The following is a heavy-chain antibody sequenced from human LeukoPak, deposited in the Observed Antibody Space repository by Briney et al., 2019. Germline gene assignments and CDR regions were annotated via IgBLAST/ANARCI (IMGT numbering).Heavy chain of an antibody. CDR1: GFTFSSYS. CDR3: ARSPRNIVVVPAAPDY. J-gene: IGHJ4*02. Sequence: GGSLRLSCAASGFTFSSYSMNWVRQAPGKGLEWVSSISSSSSYIYYADSVKGRFTIPRDNAENSLYLQMNSLRAEDTAVYYCARSPRNIVVVPAAPDYWGQGTLVTVSS. V-gene: IGHV3-21*01. CDR2: ISSSSSYI. D-gene: IGHD2-2*01.